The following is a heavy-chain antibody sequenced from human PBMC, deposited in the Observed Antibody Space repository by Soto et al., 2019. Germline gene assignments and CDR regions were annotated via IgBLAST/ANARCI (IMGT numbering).Heavy chain of an antibody. V-gene: IGHV3-33*01. CDR1: GFPFSSYA. CDR2: IWYDGSNT. Sequence: VGSLRLSCASSGFPFSSYAMHCVRHAPGKGLEWVAAIWYDGSNTYYADSVKGRFTISRDNSKNTLYLQMNSLRAEDTAVYYCARDRESYSSSWSYSQPWGQGTRVSVSS. CDR3: ARDRESYSSSWSYSQP. D-gene: IGHD6-13*01. J-gene: IGHJ1*01.